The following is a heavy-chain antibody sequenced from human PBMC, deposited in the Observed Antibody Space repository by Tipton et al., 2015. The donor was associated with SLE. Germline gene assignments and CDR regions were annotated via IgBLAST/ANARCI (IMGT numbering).Heavy chain of an antibody. D-gene: IGHD6-13*01. J-gene: IGHJ4*02. CDR1: GGSISSYY. Sequence: LRLSCTVSGGSISSYYWSWIRQPPGKGLEWIGYIYYSGSTNYNPSLKSRVTISVDTSKNQFSLKLSSVTAADTAVYYCARGSSSWYGGYYFDYWGQGTLVTVSS. CDR3: ARGSSSWYGGYYFDY. CDR2: IYYSGST. V-gene: IGHV4-59*12.